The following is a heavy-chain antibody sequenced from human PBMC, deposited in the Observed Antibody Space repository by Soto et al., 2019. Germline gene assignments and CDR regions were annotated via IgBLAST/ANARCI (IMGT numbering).Heavy chain of an antibody. CDR3: AKEYSSGWKTFAD. D-gene: IGHD6-19*01. CDR1: GFTFNSYA. J-gene: IGHJ4*02. V-gene: IGHV3-23*01. CDR2: ISVSGGST. Sequence: EVQLLESGGGLVQPGGSLRLSCAASGFTFNSYAMSWVRQAPGKGLEWVSVISVSGGSTSYADSVKGRFTISRDNSKNTLYLQMNSRRAEDTAVYYCAKEYSSGWKTFADWGQGTLVTVSS.